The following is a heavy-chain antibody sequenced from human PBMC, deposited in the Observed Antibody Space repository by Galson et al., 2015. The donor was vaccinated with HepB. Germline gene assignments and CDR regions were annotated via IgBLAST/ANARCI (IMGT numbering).Heavy chain of an antibody. V-gene: IGHV3-30*02. J-gene: IGHJ4*02. CDR3: ATSDSSGSPFDY. CDR2: IRYDGSNK. Sequence: SLRLSCAASGFTFSSYGMHWVRQAPGKGLEWVAFIRYDGSNKYYADSVKGRFTISRDNSKNTLYLQMNSLRAEDTAVYYCATSDSSGSPFDYWGQGTLVTVSS. D-gene: IGHD3-22*01. CDR1: GFTFSSYG.